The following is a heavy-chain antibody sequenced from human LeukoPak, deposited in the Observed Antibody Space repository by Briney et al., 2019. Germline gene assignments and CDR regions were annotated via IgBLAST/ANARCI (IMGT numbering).Heavy chain of an antibody. J-gene: IGHJ4*02. V-gene: IGHV3-74*01. Sequence: PGGSLRLSCAASGFTFSTYAMTWVRQAPGKGLVWVSRINTDGSSTSYADSMKGRFTISRDNAKNTLYLQMNSLRAEDTAVYYCARDLSRDGYNPDYWGQGTLVTVSS. D-gene: IGHD5-24*01. CDR3: ARDLSRDGYNPDY. CDR1: GFTFSTYA. CDR2: INTDGSST.